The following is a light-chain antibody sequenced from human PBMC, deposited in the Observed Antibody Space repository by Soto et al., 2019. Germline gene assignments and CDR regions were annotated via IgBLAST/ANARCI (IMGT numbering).Light chain of an antibody. V-gene: IGLV2-11*01. CDR1: SSDVGGYNY. CDR2: DDS. CDR3: CSYAGSYTVV. J-gene: IGLJ2*01. Sequence: QSALTQPRSVSGSPGQSVTISCTGTSSDVGGYNYVSWYQQHPGKAPKLMIYDDSKRPSGVPDRFSGSKSGNTASLTISGLQAEDEADYYCCSYAGSYTVVFGGGTKVTVL.